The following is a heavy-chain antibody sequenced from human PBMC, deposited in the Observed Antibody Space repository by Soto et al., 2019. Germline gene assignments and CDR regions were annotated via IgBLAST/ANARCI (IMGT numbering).Heavy chain of an antibody. CDR3: VRDSHGDY. V-gene: IGHV3-74*01. CDR2: IDHDGPT. Sequence: EVQLVESGGGLVQPGGSLRLSCAGSGFIFSNYWMHWVRQAPGKGLEWVSRIDHDGPTDYADSVRGRFTIARDNAENTLYLQMHSLRPEATAMYYCVRDSHGDYWDKGTLVTVSS. CDR1: GFIFSNYW. J-gene: IGHJ4*02.